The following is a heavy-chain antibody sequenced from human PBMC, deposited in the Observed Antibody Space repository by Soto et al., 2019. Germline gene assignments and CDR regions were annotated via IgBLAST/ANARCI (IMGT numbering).Heavy chain of an antibody. CDR2: ISYDGSNK. V-gene: IGHV3-30*18. Sequence: QVQLVESGGGVVQPGRSLRLSCAASGFTFSSYGMHWVRQAPGKGLEWVAVISYDGSNKYYADSVKGRFTISRDNSKNTLYLQMNSLRAEDTAVYYCAKRGEIVLVPAAPHWDGMDVWGQGTTVTVSS. CDR3: AKRGEIVLVPAAPHWDGMDV. J-gene: IGHJ6*02. D-gene: IGHD2-2*01. CDR1: GFTFSSYG.